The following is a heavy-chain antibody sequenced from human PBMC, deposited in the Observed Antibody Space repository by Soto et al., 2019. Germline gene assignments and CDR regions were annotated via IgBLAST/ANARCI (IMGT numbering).Heavy chain of an antibody. CDR1: GFTFNAYA. CDR2: IGGSGGNR. Sequence: EVQLLESGGGLVQPGGSLRLSCAASGFTFNAYAMTWVRQAPGKGLEWVSAIGGSGGNRYYADSVKGLFTISRDNAKDTVDLPMNILSVADTAVYYCAKVASDYITAVDYWGQGILVTVSS. V-gene: IGHV3-23*01. J-gene: IGHJ4*02. D-gene: IGHD4-4*01. CDR3: AKVASDYITAVDY.